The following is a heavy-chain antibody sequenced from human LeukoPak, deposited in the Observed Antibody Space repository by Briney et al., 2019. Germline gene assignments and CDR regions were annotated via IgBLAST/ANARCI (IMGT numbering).Heavy chain of an antibody. Sequence: ASVKVSCKASGYTFTGYYMHWVRQAPGQGLEWMGWINPTSGGTNYAQKFQGRVPMTRDTSISTACMELSMLRSDDTAVYVCARNYYGAGSYYSGGDYWGQGTLVTVSS. CDR3: ARNYYGAGSYYSGGDY. J-gene: IGHJ4*02. CDR2: INPTSGGT. CDR1: GYTFTGYY. V-gene: IGHV1-2*02. D-gene: IGHD3-10*01.